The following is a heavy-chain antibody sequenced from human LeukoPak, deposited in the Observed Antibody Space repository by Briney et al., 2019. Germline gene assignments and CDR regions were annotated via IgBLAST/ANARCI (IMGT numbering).Heavy chain of an antibody. D-gene: IGHD3-9*01. CDR3: ARGELRYFDWLNY. Sequence: SETLSLTCTVSGGSISSSSYYWGWIRQPPGKGLEWIGSIYYSGSTYYNPSLKSRVTISVDTSKNQFSLKLSSVTAADTAVYYCARGELRYFDWLNYWGQGTLVTVSS. CDR1: GGSISSSSYY. CDR2: IYYSGST. V-gene: IGHV4-39*07. J-gene: IGHJ4*02.